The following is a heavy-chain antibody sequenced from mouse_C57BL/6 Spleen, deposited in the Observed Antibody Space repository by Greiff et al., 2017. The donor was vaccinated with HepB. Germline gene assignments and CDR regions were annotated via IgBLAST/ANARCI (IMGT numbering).Heavy chain of an antibody. CDR1: GYTFTSYT. D-gene: IGHD1-1*01. CDR3: ARSQTTVVESHWYFDV. CDR2: INPSSGYT. J-gene: IGHJ1*03. Sequence: VKLMESGAELARPGASVKMSCKASGYTFTSYTMHWVKQRPGQGLEWIGYINPSSGYTKYNQKFKDKATLTADKSSSTAYMQLSSLTSEDSAVYYCARSQTTVVESHWYFDVWGTGTTVTVSS. V-gene: IGHV1-4*01.